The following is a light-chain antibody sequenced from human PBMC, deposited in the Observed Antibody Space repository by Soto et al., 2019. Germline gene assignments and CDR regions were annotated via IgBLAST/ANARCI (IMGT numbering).Light chain of an antibody. CDR2: DVN. CDR3: GSYGVISV. J-gene: IGLJ1*01. CDR1: SSDVGAHNY. Sequence: QSALTQPRSVSGSPGQSVTISCTGTSSDVGAHNYVSWYQQHPGKAPKLMIYDVNKRPSGVPDRFSGSKSGNTASLTISGLQADDEADYYCGSYGVISVFGTGTKLTFL. V-gene: IGLV2-11*01.